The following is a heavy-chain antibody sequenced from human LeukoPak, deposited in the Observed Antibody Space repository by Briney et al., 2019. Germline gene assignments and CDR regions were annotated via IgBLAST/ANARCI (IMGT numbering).Heavy chain of an antibody. CDR2: ISYDGSNK. Sequence: PGGSLTLSCAASGFTFSSYAMHWVCQAPGKGLEWVAVISYDGSNKYYADSVKGRFTISRDNSKNTLYLQMNSLRAEDTAVYYCARVGSIAAPGPFDYWGQGTLVTVSS. CDR1: GFTFSSYA. CDR3: ARVGSIAAPGPFDY. J-gene: IGHJ4*02. V-gene: IGHV3-30-3*01. D-gene: IGHD6-6*01.